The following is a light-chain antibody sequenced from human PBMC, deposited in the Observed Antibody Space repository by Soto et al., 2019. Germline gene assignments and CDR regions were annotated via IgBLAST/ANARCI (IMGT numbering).Light chain of an antibody. CDR1: QTINSY. CDR2: AAS. J-gene: IGKJ1*01. Sequence: DVQMTQSPSSLSASVGDIVTITCRASQTINSYLNWYQQKPGKAPKLLIYAASSLKSGVPSRFSGSGSGTDFTLTISNLQPEDFATYYCQQSYSTFMTFGQGTKVESK. CDR3: QQSYSTFMT. V-gene: IGKV1-39*01.